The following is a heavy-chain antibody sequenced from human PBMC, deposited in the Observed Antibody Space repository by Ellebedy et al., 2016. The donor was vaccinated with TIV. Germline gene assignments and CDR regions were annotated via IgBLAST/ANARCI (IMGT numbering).Heavy chain of an antibody. CDR3: ARGKTGYEPLYFDS. Sequence: SETLSLTXTVSGGPMTSYYWTWIRQSPGKGLEWIGYIYYPRTTDYNSSLKSRVTVSLDTSKNQFSLNLSSMTTADTAVYYCARGKTGYEPLYFDSWGQGALVTVSS. CDR1: GGPMTSYY. CDR2: IYYPRTT. V-gene: IGHV4-59*01. J-gene: IGHJ4*02. D-gene: IGHD3-9*01.